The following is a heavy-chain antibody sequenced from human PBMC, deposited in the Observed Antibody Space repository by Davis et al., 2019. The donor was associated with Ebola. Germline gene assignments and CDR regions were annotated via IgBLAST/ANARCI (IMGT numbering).Heavy chain of an antibody. J-gene: IGHJ4*02. CDR3: ARAGYYYGSGSYIFDY. V-gene: IGHV3-48*02. CDR1: GFTFSSYS. CDR2: ISSSSSTI. Sequence: PSETLSLTCAASGFTFSSYSMNWVRQAPGKGLEWVSYISSSSSTIYYADSVKGRFTISRDNAKNSLYLQMNSLRDEDTAVYYCARAGYYYGSGSYIFDYWGQGTLVTVSS. D-gene: IGHD3-10*01.